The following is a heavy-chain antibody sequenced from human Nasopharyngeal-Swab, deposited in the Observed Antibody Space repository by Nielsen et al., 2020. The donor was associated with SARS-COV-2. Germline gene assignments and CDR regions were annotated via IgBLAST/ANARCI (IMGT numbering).Heavy chain of an antibody. D-gene: IGHD3-16*02. CDR2: ISGSGGGT. V-gene: IGHV3-23*01. Sequence: VRQAPGKGPEWVSPISGSGGGTYYADSVKGRFTISRDNSKNTLYLQMNSLRAEDTAVYYCAKDRGDYDYIWGSYRGGFDYWGQGTLVTVSS. J-gene: IGHJ4*02. CDR3: AKDRGDYDYIWGSYRGGFDY.